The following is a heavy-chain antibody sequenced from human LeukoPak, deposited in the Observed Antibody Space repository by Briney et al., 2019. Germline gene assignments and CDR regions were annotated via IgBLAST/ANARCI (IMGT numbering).Heavy chain of an antibody. CDR1: GGXXXSYY. J-gene: IGHJ3*02. Sequence: XTXXGGXXXSYYWSWIRQPPGKGLEWIGYIYYSGSTNYNPSLKRRVTISVDTSKNQFSLKLSSVTAADTAVYYCARGLTGTDAFDIWGQGTMVTVSS. D-gene: IGHD1-20*01. V-gene: IGHV4-59*01. CDR3: ARGLTGTDAFDI. CDR2: IYYSGST.